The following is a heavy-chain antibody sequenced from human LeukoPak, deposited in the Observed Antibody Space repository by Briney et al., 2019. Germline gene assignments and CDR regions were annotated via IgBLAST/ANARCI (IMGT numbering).Heavy chain of an antibody. D-gene: IGHD2-2*01. CDR2: INPNSGGT. Sequence: ASVKVSCKASGYTFTGYYMHWVRQAPGQGLERMGWINPNSGGTNYAQKFQGRVTMTRDTSISTAYMELSRLRSDDTAVYYCARANYCSSTSCYDARSFDYWGQGTLVTVSS. CDR3: ARANYCSSTSCYDARSFDY. J-gene: IGHJ4*02. CDR1: GYTFTGYY. V-gene: IGHV1-2*02.